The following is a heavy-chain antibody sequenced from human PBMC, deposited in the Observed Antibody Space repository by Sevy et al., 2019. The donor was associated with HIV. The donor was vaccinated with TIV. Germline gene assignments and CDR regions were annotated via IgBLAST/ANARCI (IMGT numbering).Heavy chain of an antibody. CDR3: ARVPAPLSTVTTVFYFDY. V-gene: IGHV4-39*01. D-gene: IGHD4-17*01. CDR1: GGSISSSSYY. CDR2: IYYSGRT. Sequence: SETLSLTCTVSGGSISSSSYYWGWIRQPPGKGLEWIGSIYYSGRTYYNPSLKSRVTISVYTSKNQFPLKLGSVTAADTAVYYCARVPAPLSTVTTVFYFDYWGQGTLVTVSS. J-gene: IGHJ4*02.